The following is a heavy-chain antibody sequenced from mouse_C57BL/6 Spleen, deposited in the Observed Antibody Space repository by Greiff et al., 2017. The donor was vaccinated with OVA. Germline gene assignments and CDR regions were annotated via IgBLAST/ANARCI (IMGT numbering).Heavy chain of an antibody. V-gene: IGHV6-3*01. CDR1: GFTFSNYW. Sequence: DVKLVESGGGLVQPGGSMKLSCVASGFTFSNYWMNWVRQSPEKGLEWVAQIRLKSDNYATHYAESVKGRFTISRDDSKSSVYLQMNNLRAEDTGIYYCTGCQSPKFITTVVYFDYWGQGTTLTVSS. D-gene: IGHD1-1*01. CDR3: TGCQSPKFITTVVYFDY. CDR2: IRLKSDNYAT. J-gene: IGHJ2*01.